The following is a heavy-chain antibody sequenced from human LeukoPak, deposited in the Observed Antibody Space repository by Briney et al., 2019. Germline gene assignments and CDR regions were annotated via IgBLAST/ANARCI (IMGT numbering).Heavy chain of an antibody. D-gene: IGHD6-6*01. CDR2: IYTSGST. J-gene: IGHJ3*02. Sequence: SETLSLTCTVSGGSISSSSYYWSWIRQPAGKGLEWIGRIYTSGSTNYNPSLKSRVTMSVDTSKNQFSLKLSSVTAADTAVYYCARDWTQSSSSSMIAFDIWGQGTMVTVSS. V-gene: IGHV4-61*02. CDR1: GGSISSSSYY. CDR3: ARDWTQSSSSSMIAFDI.